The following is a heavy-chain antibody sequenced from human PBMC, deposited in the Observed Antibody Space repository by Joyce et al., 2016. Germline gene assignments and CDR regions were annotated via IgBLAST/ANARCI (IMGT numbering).Heavy chain of an antibody. V-gene: IGHV3-23*01. CDR1: GFNFSNYA. J-gene: IGHJ4*02. CDR2: ISDSGGST. D-gene: IGHD3-10*01. Sequence: EVQLLESGGGLVQPGGSLRLSCAASGFNFSNYAMDWVRQAPGKGLEWVSRISDSGGSTYYADSVKGRFSISRDNSKNTLFLQINSLTAEDTAIYYCAKDQRSDSGRSFDYWGQGTLVTVSS. CDR3: AKDQRSDSGRSFDY.